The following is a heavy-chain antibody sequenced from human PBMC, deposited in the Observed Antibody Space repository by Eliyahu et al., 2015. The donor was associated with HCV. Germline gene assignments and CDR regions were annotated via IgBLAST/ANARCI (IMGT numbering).Heavy chain of an antibody. J-gene: IGHJ4*02. CDR3: TTAGYFYGYGFDY. CDR2: IKTKTDGGTT. D-gene: IGHD5-18*01. Sequence: LSWVRQAPGKGLEWVGRIKTKTDGGTTDYAAPVKGRFTISRDDSKNTLYLQMNSLKTEDTAVYYCTTAGYFYGYGFDYWGQGTLVTVSS. V-gene: IGHV3-15*01.